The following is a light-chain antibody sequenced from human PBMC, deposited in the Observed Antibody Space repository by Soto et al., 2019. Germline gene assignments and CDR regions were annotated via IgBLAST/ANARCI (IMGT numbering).Light chain of an antibody. CDR1: SSDVGGYNF. J-gene: IGLJ3*02. Sequence: QSALTQPASVSGSPGQSIPNSCTGTSSDVGGYNFVSWYQQHPGKAPRLMIFEVNNRPSGVSDRFSGSKSGNTASLTISGLQAEDEADYYCSSYTFSSTLVVFGGGTKLTVL. CDR2: EVN. V-gene: IGLV2-14*01. CDR3: SSYTFSSTLVV.